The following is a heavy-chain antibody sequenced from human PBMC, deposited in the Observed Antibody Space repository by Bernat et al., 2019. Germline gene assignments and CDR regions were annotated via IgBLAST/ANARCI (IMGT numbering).Heavy chain of an antibody. CDR3: ARVRSCIRTSCLYYFDY. D-gene: IGHD2-2*01. V-gene: IGHV3-11*06. J-gene: IGHJ4*02. CDR2: ISYDSSKT. Sequence: QVQLVESGGGLVKPGGSLRLSCAASLFSFSDYYITWIRQAPGRGPASVSYISYDSSKTNYADSVKGRFTISRENAKNSLYLQMNSLRAEDTAVYYWARVRSCIRTSCLYYFDYWGQGTLVTVSS. CDR1: LFSFSDYY.